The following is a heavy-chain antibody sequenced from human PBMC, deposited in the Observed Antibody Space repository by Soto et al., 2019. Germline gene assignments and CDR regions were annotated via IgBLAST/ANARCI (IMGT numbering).Heavy chain of an antibody. CDR3: ARPLPTPYYDYVWGSYRYTGFPSDY. CDR2: ISAYNGNT. Sequence: ASVKVSCKASGYTFTSYGISWVRQAPGQGLEWMGWISAYNGNTNYAQKLQGRVTMTTDTSTSTAYMELRSLRSDDTAVYYGARPLPTPYYDYVWGSYRYTGFPSDYWGQGTLVTVSS. CDR1: GYTFTSYG. D-gene: IGHD3-16*02. V-gene: IGHV1-18*04. J-gene: IGHJ4*02.